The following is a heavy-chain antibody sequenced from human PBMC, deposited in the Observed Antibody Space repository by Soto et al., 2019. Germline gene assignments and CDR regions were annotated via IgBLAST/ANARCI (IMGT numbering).Heavy chain of an antibody. CDR1: GGSISSYY. J-gene: IGHJ3*02. CDR3: ARAGSYYNKNAFDI. Sequence: SETLSLTCTVSGGSISSYYWSWIRQPPGKGLEWIGHIYYSGSTNYNPSLKSRVTISVDTSKNQFSLKLSSVTAADTAVYYCARAGSYYNKNAFDIWGQGTMVTVSS. CDR2: IYYSGST. V-gene: IGHV4-59*01. D-gene: IGHD3-10*01.